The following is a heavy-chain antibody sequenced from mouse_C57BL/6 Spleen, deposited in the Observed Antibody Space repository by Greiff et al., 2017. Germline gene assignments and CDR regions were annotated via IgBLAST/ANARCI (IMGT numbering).Heavy chain of an antibody. D-gene: IGHD1-1*01. CDR1: GYTFTSYW. V-gene: IGHV1-50*01. CDR3: ARRDYYYGSSGYFDV. Sequence: QVQLQQPGAELVKPGASVKLSCKASGYTFTSYWMQWVKQRPGQGLEWIGEIDPSDSYTNYNQKFKGKATLTVDTSSSTAYMQLSSLTSEDSAVYYGARRDYYYGSSGYFDVWGTGTTVTVSS. J-gene: IGHJ1*03. CDR2: IDPSDSYT.